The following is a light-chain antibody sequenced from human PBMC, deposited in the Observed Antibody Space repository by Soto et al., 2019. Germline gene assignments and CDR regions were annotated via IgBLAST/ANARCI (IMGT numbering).Light chain of an antibody. V-gene: IGKV3D-15*01. CDR1: QSVSSN. CDR3: PQDDSWT. Sequence: VMTPSPATLSVFPGARATLSCRASQSVSSNLAWYQQKPGQAPRLLIYGPSTRATGIPDRFSGSGSGTDFTLTISGLEPEDFAVYYCPQDDSWTFCQGTKVDFK. J-gene: IGKJ1*01. CDR2: GPS.